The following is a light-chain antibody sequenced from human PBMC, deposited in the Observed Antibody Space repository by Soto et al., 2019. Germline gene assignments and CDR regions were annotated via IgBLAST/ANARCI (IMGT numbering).Light chain of an antibody. V-gene: IGLV1-51*01. CDR3: GAWDGTLSAMV. CDR2: DSN. CDR1: SSNIGSNS. Sequence: QSVLTQPPSVSAAPGQTVSISCSGSSSNIGSNSVSWYHQLPGTAPKLLIYDSNKRPSGIPDRFSGSRSGTSATLGITGLQAGDEADYYCGAWDGTLSAMVFGGGTKVTVL. J-gene: IGLJ2*01.